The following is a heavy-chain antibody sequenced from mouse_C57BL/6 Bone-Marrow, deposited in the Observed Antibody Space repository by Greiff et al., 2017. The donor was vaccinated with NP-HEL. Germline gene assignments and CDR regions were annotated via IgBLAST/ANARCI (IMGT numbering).Heavy chain of an antibody. V-gene: IGHV1-82*01. CDR1: GYAFSSSW. CDR2: IYPGDGDT. Sequence: VQLQQSGPELVKPGASVKISCKASGYAFSSSWMNWVKQRPGQGLEWIGRIYPGDGDTNYNGKFKGKATLTADKSSSTAYMQLSSLTSEDSAVYFCARGDYYGSSLFDYWGQGTTLTVSS. J-gene: IGHJ2*01. CDR3: ARGDYYGSSLFDY. D-gene: IGHD1-1*01.